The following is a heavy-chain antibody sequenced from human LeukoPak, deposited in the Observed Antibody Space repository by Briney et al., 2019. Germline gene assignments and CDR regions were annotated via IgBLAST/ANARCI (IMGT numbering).Heavy chain of an antibody. CDR2: IYYSGST. D-gene: IGHD6-19*01. V-gene: IGHV4-59*01. CDR1: GGSISSYY. CDR3: VRDSSGWYRRFDP. J-gene: IGHJ5*02. Sequence: SETLSLTCTVSGGSISSYYWSWIRQPPGKGLEWIGYIYYSGSTNYNPSLKSRVTISVDTSKNQFSLKLSSVTAADTAVYYCVRDSSGWYRRFDPWGQGTLVTVSS.